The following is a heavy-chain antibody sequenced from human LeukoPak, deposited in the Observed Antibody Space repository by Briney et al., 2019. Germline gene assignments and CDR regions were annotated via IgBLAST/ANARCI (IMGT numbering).Heavy chain of an antibody. D-gene: IGHD1-1*01. V-gene: IGHV4-61*02. CDR2: IYTSGST. CDR1: GGSISSGSYY. J-gene: IGHJ4*02. CDR3: ARAAWNDVRYFDY. Sequence: SETLSLTCTVSGGSISSGSYYWSWIRQPAGKGLEWIGRIYTSGSTNYNPSLKSRVTMSVDTSKNQFSLKLSSVTAADTAVYYCARAAWNDVRYFDYWGQGTLVTVSS.